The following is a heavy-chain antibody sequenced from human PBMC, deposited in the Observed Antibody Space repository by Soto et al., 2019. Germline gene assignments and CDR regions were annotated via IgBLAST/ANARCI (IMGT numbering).Heavy chain of an antibody. D-gene: IGHD2-15*01. CDR2: ISYDGSNK. Sequence: GGSLRLSCAASGFTFSSYAMHWVRQAPGKGLEWVAVISYDGSNKYYADSVKGRFTISRDNSKNTLYLQMNSLRAEDTAVYYCAREGIVVVDRQYYYGMDVWGQGTTVTVSS. CDR3: AREGIVVVDRQYYYGMDV. CDR1: GFTFSSYA. V-gene: IGHV3-30-3*01. J-gene: IGHJ6*02.